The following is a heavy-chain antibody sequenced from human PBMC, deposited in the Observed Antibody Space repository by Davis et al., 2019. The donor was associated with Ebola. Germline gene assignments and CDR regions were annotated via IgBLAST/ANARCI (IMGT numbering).Heavy chain of an antibody. Sequence: GESLKISCAASGFTFSSYSMNWVRPAPGKGLEWVSYISSSSSTIYYADSVKGRFTISRDNAKNSLYLQMNSLRDEDTAVYYCAREVSYSDSSGYYYYGMDVWCQETTVTVSS. D-gene: IGHD3-22*01. V-gene: IGHV3-48*02. J-gene: IGHJ6*02. CDR2: ISSSSSTI. CDR1: GFTFSSYS. CDR3: AREVSYSDSSGYYYYGMDV.